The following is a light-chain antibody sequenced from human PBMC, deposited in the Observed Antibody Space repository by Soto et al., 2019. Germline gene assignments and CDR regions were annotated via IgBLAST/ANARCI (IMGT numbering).Light chain of an antibody. CDR3: QQYNKT. J-gene: IGKJ1*01. CDR2: QAS. Sequence: DIQMTQSPSTLSAAVGDRVTIACRASQSISNWLAWYQQKPGKAPKLLIYQASNLETGVPSRFSGSGSGTEFTLTISNLQHDDFATYYCQQYNKTFGQGTKVEFK. CDR1: QSISNW. V-gene: IGKV1-5*03.